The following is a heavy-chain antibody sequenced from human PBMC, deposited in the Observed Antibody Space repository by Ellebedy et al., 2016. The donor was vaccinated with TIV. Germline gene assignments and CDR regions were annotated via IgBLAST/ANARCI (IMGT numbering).Heavy chain of an antibody. V-gene: IGHV1-69*13. Sequence: SVKVSXKASGGTFSSYAISWVRQAPGQGLEWMGGIIPIFGTANYAQKFQGRVTITADESTSTAYMELSSLRSEDTAVYYCAREGSIESSHLYYYYGMDVWGQGTTVTVSS. D-gene: IGHD3-10*01. CDR1: GGTFSSYA. CDR2: IIPIFGTA. CDR3: AREGSIESSHLYYYYGMDV. J-gene: IGHJ6*02.